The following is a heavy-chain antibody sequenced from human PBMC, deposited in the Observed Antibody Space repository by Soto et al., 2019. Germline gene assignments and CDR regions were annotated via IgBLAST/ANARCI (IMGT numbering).Heavy chain of an antibody. V-gene: IGHV3-23*01. Sequence: EVQLLESGGGLVQPGGSLRLSCAASGFTFSSYAMSWVRQAPGKGLEWVSAISGSGGSTYYADSVKGRFTISRDNSKNTRYLQMNSLRAEDTAVYYCAKAPIRCSGGSCYLGDYYYYGMDVWGQGTTVTVSS. D-gene: IGHD2-15*01. J-gene: IGHJ6*02. CDR1: GFTFSSYA. CDR3: AKAPIRCSGGSCYLGDYYYYGMDV. CDR2: ISGSGGST.